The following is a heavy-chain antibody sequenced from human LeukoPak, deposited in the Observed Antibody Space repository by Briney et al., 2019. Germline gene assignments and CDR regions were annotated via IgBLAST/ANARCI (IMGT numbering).Heavy chain of an antibody. V-gene: IGHV4-59*08. CDR1: GGSISGYY. D-gene: IGHD1-26*01. J-gene: IGHJ4*02. CDR3: ARLHEGWELPVDY. CDR2: IYYSGST. Sequence: SETLSLTCTVSGGSISGYYWSWIRQPPGKGLEWIGYIYYSGSTNYNPSLKSRVTISVDTSKNQFSLKLSSVTAADTAVYYCARLHEGWELPVDYWGQGTLVTVSS.